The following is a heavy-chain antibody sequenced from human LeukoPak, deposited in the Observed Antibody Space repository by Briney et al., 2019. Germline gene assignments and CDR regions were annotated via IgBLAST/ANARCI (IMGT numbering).Heavy chain of an antibody. Sequence: ASVKVSCKASGYTFTSYDINWVRQATGQELEWMGWMNPNSGNTGYAQKFQGRVTMTRNTSISTAYMELSSLRSEDTAVYYCARGRDGSGSYWFDYWGQGTLVTASS. CDR3: ARGRDGSGSYWFDY. CDR2: MNPNSGNT. CDR1: GYTFTSYD. D-gene: IGHD3-10*01. V-gene: IGHV1-8*01. J-gene: IGHJ4*02.